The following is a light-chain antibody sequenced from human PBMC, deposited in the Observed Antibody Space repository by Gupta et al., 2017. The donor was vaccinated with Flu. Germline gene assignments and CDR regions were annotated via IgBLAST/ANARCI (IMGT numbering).Light chain of an antibody. CDR3: KQAKRLPRT. J-gene: IGKJ4*02. Sequence: MTSRLAWYQQKPGKAPKRLIYSTSSLESGVPARFSGSGSGTDFTLTISGLKPEDVATYFCKQAKRLPRTFGEGTMVEIK. CDR2: STS. CDR1: MTSR. V-gene: IGKV1-12*01.